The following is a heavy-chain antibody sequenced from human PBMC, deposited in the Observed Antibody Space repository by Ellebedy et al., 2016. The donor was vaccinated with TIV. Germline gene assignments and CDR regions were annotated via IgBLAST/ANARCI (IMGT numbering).Heavy chain of an antibody. CDR2: IKQDGSEK. D-gene: IGHD4-23*01. CDR3: ARDVAVARFDY. J-gene: IGHJ4*02. V-gene: IGHV3-7*04. CDR1: GFTFSSYW. Sequence: GGSLRLSXAASGFTFSSYWMSWVRQAPGKGLEWVANIKQDGSEKYYVDSVKGRFTISRDNAKNSLYLQMNSLRAEDTAVYYCARDVAVARFDYWGQGTLVTVSS.